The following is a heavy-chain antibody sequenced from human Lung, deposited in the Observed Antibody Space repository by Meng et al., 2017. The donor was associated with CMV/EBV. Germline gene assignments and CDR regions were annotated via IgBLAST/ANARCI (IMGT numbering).Heavy chain of an antibody. V-gene: IGHV4-59*01. CDR1: RASISTYY. CDR3: ARSGPCNGGICYSGKFDS. CDR2: FYYGGST. D-gene: IGHD2-15*01. J-gene: IGHJ5*01. Sequence: SXTXSLXCTVSRASISTYYWSWIRQPPGKGLEWIGYFYYGGSTNYNPSLKSRVTILVDASKNQFSLKLSSVTAADTAIYYCARSGPCNGGICYSGKFDSXGQGXLVTVSS.